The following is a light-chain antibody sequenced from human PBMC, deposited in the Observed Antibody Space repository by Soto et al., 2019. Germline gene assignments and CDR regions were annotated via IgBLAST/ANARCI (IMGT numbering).Light chain of an antibody. CDR2: ENN. CDR3: GTWDNSLSAVNYV. Sequence: QSVLTQPPSVSAAPGQKVTISCSGSSSNIGNNYVSWYQQLPGTAPKLLIYENNKRPSGIPDRFSGSKSGTSATLGITGLQTGDEADYYCGTWDNSLSAVNYVFGTGTKVTVL. J-gene: IGLJ1*01. CDR1: SSNIGNNY. V-gene: IGLV1-51*02.